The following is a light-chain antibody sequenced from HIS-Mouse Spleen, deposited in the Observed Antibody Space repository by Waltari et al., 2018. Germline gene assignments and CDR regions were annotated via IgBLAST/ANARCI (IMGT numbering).Light chain of an antibody. CDR2: EDS. CDR1: ALPKKD. J-gene: IGLJ2*01. Sequence: SYELTQPPSVAVSPGQTARITCPGDALPKKDAYLYQQKSGQAPVLVIYEDSKLPSGIPERFSGSSSGTMATLTISGAQVEDEADYYCYSTDSSGNHRVFGGGTKLTVL. V-gene: IGLV3-10*01. CDR3: YSTDSSGNHRV.